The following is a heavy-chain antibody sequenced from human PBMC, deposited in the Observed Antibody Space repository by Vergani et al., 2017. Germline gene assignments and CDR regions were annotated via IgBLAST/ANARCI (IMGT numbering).Heavy chain of an antibody. J-gene: IGHJ4*02. Sequence: QVQMQESGPGLVKTSETLSLTCSASGAPLSYWCWSWLRQPAGKGLEWIGRLCPSGSTNYKPSLKSRVTMSMDTSKNQFSLKLNSVTAADTAICYCARDSAVGGTFDSWVQGTLVSVSS. D-gene: IGHD1-26*01. CDR1: GAPLSYWC. CDR2: LCPSGST. CDR3: ARDSAVGGTFDS. V-gene: IGHV4-4*07.